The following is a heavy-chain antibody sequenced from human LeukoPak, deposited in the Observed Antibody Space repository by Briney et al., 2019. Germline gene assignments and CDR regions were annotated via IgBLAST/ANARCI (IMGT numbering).Heavy chain of an antibody. CDR2: IYYSGST. D-gene: IGHD3-22*01. V-gene: IGHV4-31*03. Sequence: SQTLSLTCTVSGGSISSGGYYWSWIRQHPGKGLEWIGYIYYSGSTYYNPSLKSRVTISVDTSKNQFSLKLSSVTAADTAVYYCARFCDYYDSSGYYYLDYYYYGMDVWGQGTTVTVSS. CDR3: ARFCDYYDSSGYYYLDYYYYGMDV. J-gene: IGHJ6*02. CDR1: GGSISSGGYY.